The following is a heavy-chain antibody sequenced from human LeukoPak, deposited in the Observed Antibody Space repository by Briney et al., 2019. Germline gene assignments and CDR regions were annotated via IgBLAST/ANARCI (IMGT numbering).Heavy chain of an antibody. CDR2: MNPNSGNT. D-gene: IGHD5-18*01. V-gene: IGHV1-8*01. CDR1: GYTFTSYD. CDR3: AVAFYSYGNPLP. Sequence: RASVKVSCKASGYTFTSYDINWVRQATGQGLEWMGWMNPNSGNTGYAQKFQGRVTMTRNTSISTAYMELSSLRSEDTAVYYCAVAFYSYGNPLPWGQGTLVTVSS. J-gene: IGHJ5*02.